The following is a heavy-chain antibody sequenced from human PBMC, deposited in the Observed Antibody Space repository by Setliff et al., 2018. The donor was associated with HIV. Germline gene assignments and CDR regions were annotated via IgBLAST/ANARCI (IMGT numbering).Heavy chain of an antibody. Sequence: SETLSLTCAVYGGSFSGYYWSWIRQPPGKGLEWIGEINHSGSTNYNPSLKSRVTISVDTSKNQFSLRLTSVTAADTAVYYCARLRDKYDSATFYRPLYFFDYWGQGTMVTVSS. CDR3: ARLRDKYDSATFYRPLYFFDY. J-gene: IGHJ4*03. CDR1: GGSFSGYY. D-gene: IGHD3-3*01. V-gene: IGHV4-34*01. CDR2: INHSGST.